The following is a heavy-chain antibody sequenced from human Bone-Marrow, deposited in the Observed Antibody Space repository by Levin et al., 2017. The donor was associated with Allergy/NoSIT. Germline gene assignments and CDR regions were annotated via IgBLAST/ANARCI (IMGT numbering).Heavy chain of an antibody. D-gene: IGHD1-1*01. J-gene: IGHJ4*02. Sequence: SPTLSLPCSVSCGSIRGFYWSWVRQSPGTELEWIANIYYNGTVNYNPSLKSRVTISADPSNNQISLNLMSVTAADTAMYFCARSGHTNRALLAYWGRGALVTVSS. CDR2: IYYNGTV. CDR3: ARSGHTNRALLAY. CDR1: CGSIRGFY. V-gene: IGHV4-59*08.